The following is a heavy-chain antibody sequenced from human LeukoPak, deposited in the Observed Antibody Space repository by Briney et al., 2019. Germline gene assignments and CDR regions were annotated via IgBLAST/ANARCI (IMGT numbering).Heavy chain of an antibody. Sequence: GGSLRLSCAASGFTSSSYAMSWVRQAPGKGLEWVSAISGSGGSTYYADSVKGRFTISRDNSKNTLYLQMNSLRAEDTAVYYCAKGDYYDSSGYYFYFDYWGQGTLVTVSS. CDR3: AKGDYYDSSGYYFYFDY. CDR2: ISGSGGST. J-gene: IGHJ4*02. CDR1: GFTSSSYA. D-gene: IGHD3-22*01. V-gene: IGHV3-23*01.